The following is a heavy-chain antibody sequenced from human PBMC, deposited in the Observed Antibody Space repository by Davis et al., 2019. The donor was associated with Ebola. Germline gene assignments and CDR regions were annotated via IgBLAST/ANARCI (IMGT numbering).Heavy chain of an antibody. CDR3: ARLSLLRGGYGMDV. D-gene: IGHD3-10*01. CDR2: ISAYNGNT. CDR1: GYTFTSYG. Sequence: AASVKVSCKASGYTFTSYGISWVRQAPGQGLEWMGWISAYNGNTNYAQKLQGRVTMTRDTSTSTVYMELSSLRSEDTAVYYCARLSLLRGGYGMDVWGQGTTVTVSS. J-gene: IGHJ6*02. V-gene: IGHV1-18*01.